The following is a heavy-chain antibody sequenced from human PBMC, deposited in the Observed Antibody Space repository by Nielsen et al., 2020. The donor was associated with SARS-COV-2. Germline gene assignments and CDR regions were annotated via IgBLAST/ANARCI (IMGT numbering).Heavy chain of an antibody. D-gene: IGHD2-15*01. J-gene: IGHJ4*02. CDR2: IKQDGSEK. V-gene: IGHV3-7*01. Sequence: VRQAPGKGLEWVANIKQDGSEKYYVDSVKGRFTISRDNAKNSLYLQMNSLRAEDTAVYYCARGQDSTPDYWGQGTLVTVSS. CDR3: ARGQDSTPDY.